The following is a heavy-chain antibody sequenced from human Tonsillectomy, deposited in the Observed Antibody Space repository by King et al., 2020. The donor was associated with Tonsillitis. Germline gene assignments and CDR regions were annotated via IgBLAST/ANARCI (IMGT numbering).Heavy chain of an antibody. Sequence: VQLVQSGGSVVQPGRSLRLSCETSGFTFSSYGMHWVRQAPGQGLEWVATISFDGANTHHTDSVTGRLTISRDNSKNTMYLQMNSLRAEDTAVYYCARERLYNVGWGIDHWGQGTLVTVSS. CDR3: ARERLYNVGWGIDH. CDR2: ISFDGANT. J-gene: IGHJ4*02. V-gene: IGHV3-33*05. D-gene: IGHD7-27*01. CDR1: GFTFSSYG.